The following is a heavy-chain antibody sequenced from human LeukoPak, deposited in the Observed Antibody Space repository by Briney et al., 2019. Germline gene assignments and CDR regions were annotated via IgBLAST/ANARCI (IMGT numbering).Heavy chain of an antibody. CDR2: INRIGSI. Sequence: PSETLSLSCAVYGQSFNTYYWTWIRQPPGKGLEWIGEINRIGSITYNPSFKTRATMSVDTSKNQPSLTLASVTAADTAVYYCTATPYRDGPLNYWGQGTLVTVSS. CDR3: TATPYRDGPLNY. V-gene: IGHV4-34*01. J-gene: IGHJ4*02. D-gene: IGHD5-24*01. CDR1: GQSFNTYY.